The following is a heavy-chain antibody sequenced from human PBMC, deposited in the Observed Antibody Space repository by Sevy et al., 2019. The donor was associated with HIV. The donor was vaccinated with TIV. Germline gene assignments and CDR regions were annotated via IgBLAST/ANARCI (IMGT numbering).Heavy chain of an antibody. J-gene: IGHJ5*02. CDR2: IYWDDDK. CDR3: ARSDYGDYVKWFDP. D-gene: IGHD4-17*01. CDR1: GFSLSTSGVG. Sequence: SGPTLVNPTQTLTLTCTFSGFSLSTSGVGMGWIRQPPGKALERLALIYWDDDKRYSPSLKSRLTISKDTSKNQVVLTMTNMDPVDTATYYCARSDYGDYVKWFDPWGQGTLVTVSS. V-gene: IGHV2-5*02.